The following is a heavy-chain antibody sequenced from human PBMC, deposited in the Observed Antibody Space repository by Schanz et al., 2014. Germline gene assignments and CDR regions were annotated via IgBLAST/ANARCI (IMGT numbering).Heavy chain of an antibody. CDR3: ARGGRGGYPGRAFDI. Sequence: QVQLVESGGGVVQPGRSLRLSCAASGFTFSSYAVHWVRQAPDKGLVWVAVTSSDGSLKYYADSVKGRFTISRDNSRDTVYLQMNSLRGEDTAVYYCARGGRGGYPGRAFDIWVQGTIVTASS. D-gene: IGHD5-12*01. J-gene: IGHJ3*02. CDR2: TSSDGSLK. V-gene: IGHV3-30*04. CDR1: GFTFSSYA.